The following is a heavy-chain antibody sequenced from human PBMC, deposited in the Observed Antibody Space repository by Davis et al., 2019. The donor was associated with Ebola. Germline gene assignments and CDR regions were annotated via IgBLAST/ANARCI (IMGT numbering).Heavy chain of an antibody. J-gene: IGHJ4*02. CDR2: TYYNSKWYS. V-gene: IGHV6-1*01. D-gene: IGHD5-12*01. CDR1: GDSVSSAG. CDR3: ARGWLRTPGFDY. Sequence: HSQTLSLTCAISGDSVSSAGWNWIRQPPSRGLEWLGRTYYNSKWYSDYAVSVESRITINPDTSKNQFSLQLNSVTPEDTAMYSCARGWLRTPGFDYWGQGTLVTVSS.